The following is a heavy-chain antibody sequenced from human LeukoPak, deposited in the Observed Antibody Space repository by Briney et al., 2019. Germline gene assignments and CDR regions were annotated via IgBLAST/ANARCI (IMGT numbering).Heavy chain of an antibody. CDR3: ARNPVVPAATNVTYYYYYGMDV. CDR2: INHSGST. J-gene: IGHJ6*02. Sequence: SETLSLTCAVYGGSFSGYYWSWIRQPPGKGLGWIGEINHSGSTNYNPSLKSRVTISVDTSKNQFSLKLSSVTAADTAVYYCARNPVVPAATNVTYYYYYGMDVWGQGTTVTVSS. D-gene: IGHD2-2*01. V-gene: IGHV4-34*01. CDR1: GGSFSGYY.